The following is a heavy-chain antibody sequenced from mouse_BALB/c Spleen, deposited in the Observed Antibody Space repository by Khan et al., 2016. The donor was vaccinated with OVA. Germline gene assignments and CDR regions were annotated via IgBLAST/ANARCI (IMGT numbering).Heavy chain of an antibody. CDR2: ISYSGNT. J-gene: IGHJ2*01. D-gene: IGHD1-1*02. Sequence: VQLKESGPGLVKPSQSLSLICTVPGYSITSDYAWNWIRQFPGNKLEWMGFISYSGNTKYNPSLKSRISLTRDTSKNQFFLPLNSVTTEDTATYYGARGYGGDFDYWGQGTTLTVSS. CDR3: ARGYGGDFDY. CDR1: GYSITSDYA. V-gene: IGHV3-2*02.